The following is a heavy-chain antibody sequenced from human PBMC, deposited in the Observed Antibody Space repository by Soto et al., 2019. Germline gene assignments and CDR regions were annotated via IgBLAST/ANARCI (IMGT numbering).Heavy chain of an antibody. Sequence: ASVKVSCKASGYTFPNYGITWVRQAPGQGLEWMGWIRPYNGNTNYAQKLQGRVTMTTDTSTSTAYMELRSLRSDDTAVYYCARVDYYASGSKINWFDPWGQGTLVTVSS. CDR2: IRPYNGNT. J-gene: IGHJ5*02. CDR1: GYTFPNYG. D-gene: IGHD3-10*01. V-gene: IGHV1-18*01. CDR3: ARVDYYASGSKINWFDP.